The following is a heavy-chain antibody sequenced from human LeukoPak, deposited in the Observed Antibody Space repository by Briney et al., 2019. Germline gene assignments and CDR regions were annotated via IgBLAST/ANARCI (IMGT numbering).Heavy chain of an antibody. Sequence: SETLSLTCTVSGGSISSYYWSWIRQPPGKGLEWIGYIYYSGSTNYNPSLKSRVTISVDTSKHQFSLKLSSVTAADTAVYYCARARYYGSGSYYKWFDPWGQGTLVTVSS. D-gene: IGHD3-10*01. CDR1: GGSISSYY. CDR2: IYYSGST. CDR3: ARARYYGSGSYYKWFDP. J-gene: IGHJ5*02. V-gene: IGHV4-59*01.